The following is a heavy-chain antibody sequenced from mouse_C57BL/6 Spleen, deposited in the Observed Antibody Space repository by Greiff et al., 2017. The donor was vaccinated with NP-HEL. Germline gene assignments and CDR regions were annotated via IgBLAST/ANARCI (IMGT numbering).Heavy chain of an antibody. V-gene: IGHV5-6*01. Sequence: EVQGVESGGDLVKPGGSLKLSCAASGFTFSSYGMSWVRQTPDKRLEWVATISSGGSYTYYPDSVKGRFTISRDNAKNTLYLQMSSLKSEDTAMYYCARRSNYDYFDYWGQGTTLTVSS. CDR1: GFTFSSYG. D-gene: IGHD2-5*01. CDR2: ISSGGSYT. CDR3: ARRSNYDYFDY. J-gene: IGHJ2*01.